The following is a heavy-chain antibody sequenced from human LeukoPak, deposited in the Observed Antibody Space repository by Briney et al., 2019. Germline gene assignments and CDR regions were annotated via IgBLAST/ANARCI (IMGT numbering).Heavy chain of an antibody. CDR1: GFTFDDYA. D-gene: IGHD6-19*01. Sequence: GGSLRLSCAASGFTFDDYAMHWVRQAPGKGLEWVSGISWNSGSIGYADSVKGRFTISRDNAKNSLYLQMNSLRAEDTALYYCAKDRGSGWYYFDCWGQGTLVTVSS. J-gene: IGHJ4*02. CDR3: AKDRGSGWYYFDC. V-gene: IGHV3-9*01. CDR2: ISWNSGSI.